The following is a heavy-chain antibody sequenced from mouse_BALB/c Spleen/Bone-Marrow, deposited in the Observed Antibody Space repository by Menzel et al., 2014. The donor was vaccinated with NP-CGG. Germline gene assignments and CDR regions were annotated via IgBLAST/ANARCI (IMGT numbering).Heavy chain of an antibody. J-gene: IGHJ3*01. CDR2: ISTYYGDA. Sequence: VMLVESGPELVRPGVSVKISCKGSSYTFTDYAMHWVKQSHAKSLEWIGVISTYYGDANYNQEFKGKATMTVDKSSSTAYMELARLTSEDSAVYYCTRGGRYDEVAYWGQGTLVTVSA. CDR3: TRGGRYDEVAY. D-gene: IGHD2-14*01. CDR1: SYTFTDYA. V-gene: IGHV1-67*01.